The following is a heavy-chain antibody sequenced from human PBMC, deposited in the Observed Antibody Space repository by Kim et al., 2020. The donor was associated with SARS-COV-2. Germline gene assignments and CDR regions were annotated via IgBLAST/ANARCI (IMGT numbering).Heavy chain of an antibody. Sequence: SVKVSCKASGGTFSSYAISWVRQAPGQGLEWMGGIIPIFGTANYAQKFQGRVTITADESTSTAYMELSSLRSEDTAVYYCARAYGSGSYSPYYYCMDVWGQGTTVTVSS. J-gene: IGHJ6*02. CDR2: IIPIFGTA. CDR3: ARAYGSGSYSPYYYCMDV. D-gene: IGHD3-10*01. V-gene: IGHV1-69*13. CDR1: GGTFSSYA.